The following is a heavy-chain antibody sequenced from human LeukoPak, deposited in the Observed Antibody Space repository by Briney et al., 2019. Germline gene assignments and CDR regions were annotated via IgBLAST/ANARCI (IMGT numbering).Heavy chain of an antibody. Sequence: SETLSLTCAVSGGSISSSNWWSWVRQPPGKGLEWIGEIYHSGSTNYNPSLKSRVTISVDTSKNQFSLKLSSVTAADTAVYYCARYGSGSYYQQYYYYMDVWGKGTTVTISS. CDR1: GGSISSSNW. CDR2: IYHSGST. V-gene: IGHV4-4*02. D-gene: IGHD3-10*01. J-gene: IGHJ6*03. CDR3: ARYGSGSYYQQYYYYMDV.